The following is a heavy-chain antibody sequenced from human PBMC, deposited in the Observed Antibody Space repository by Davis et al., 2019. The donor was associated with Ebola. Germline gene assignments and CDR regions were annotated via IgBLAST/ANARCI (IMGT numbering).Heavy chain of an antibody. CDR1: GFTFSGSA. J-gene: IGHJ6*02. CDR2: IRSKANSYAT. Sequence: GESLKISCAASGFTFSGSAMHWVRQASGKGLEWVGRIRSKANSYATAYAASVKGRFTISRDDSKNTAYLQMNSLKTEDTAVYYCARGGADGSAEYYYYGMDVWGQGTTVTVSS. V-gene: IGHV3-73*01. D-gene: IGHD3-10*01. CDR3: ARGGADGSAEYYYYGMDV.